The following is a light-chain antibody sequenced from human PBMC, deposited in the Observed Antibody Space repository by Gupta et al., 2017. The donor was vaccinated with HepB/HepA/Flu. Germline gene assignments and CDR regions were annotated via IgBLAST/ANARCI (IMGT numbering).Light chain of an antibody. V-gene: IGLV2-14*01. J-gene: IGLJ3*02. CDR1: SSDIGYYNF. CDR2: EVS. Sequence: QSALTQPASVSGSPGQSITISCTGTSSDIGYYNFVSWYQQHPGKAPQLMIYEVSNRPSGVSNRFSGSKSGNTASLTISGLQAEDEADYYCSSYTSATTPWVFGGGTKLTVL. CDR3: SSYTSATTPWV.